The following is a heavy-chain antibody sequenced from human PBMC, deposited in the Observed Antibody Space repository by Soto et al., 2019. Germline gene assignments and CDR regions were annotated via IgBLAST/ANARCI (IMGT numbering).Heavy chain of an antibody. V-gene: IGHV3-49*03. CDR3: TRDYYDFWSGSGYFDY. J-gene: IGHJ4*02. CDR1: GFTFGDYA. CDR2: IRIKTYGGTT. D-gene: IGHD3-3*01. Sequence: GGSLRLSCTASGFTFGDYAMSWFRQAPGKGLEWVGFIRIKTYGGTTEYAASVKGRFTISRDDSKSIAYLQMNSLKTEDTAVYYCTRDYYDFWSGSGYFDYWGQGTLVTVSS.